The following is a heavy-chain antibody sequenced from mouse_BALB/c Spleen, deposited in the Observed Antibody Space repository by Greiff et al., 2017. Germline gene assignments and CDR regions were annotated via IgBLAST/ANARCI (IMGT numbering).Heavy chain of an antibody. CDR3: ARRGGYGDAMDD. V-gene: IGHV8-12*01. CDR2: IYWDDDK. CDR1: GFSLSTSGMG. J-gene: IGHJ4*01. D-gene: IGHD3-1*01. Sequence: QVTLKESGPGILQPSQTLSLTCSFSGFSLSTSGMGVSWIRQPSGKGLEWLAHIYWDDDKRYNPSLKSRLTISKDTSSNQVFLKITSVDTADTATYYCARRGGYGDAMDDWGQGTSVTVSS.